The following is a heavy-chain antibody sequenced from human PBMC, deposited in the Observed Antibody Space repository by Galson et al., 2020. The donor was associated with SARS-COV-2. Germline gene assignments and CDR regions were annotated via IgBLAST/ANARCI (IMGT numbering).Heavy chain of an antibody. V-gene: IGHV3-30*03. D-gene: IGHD5-12*01. CDR2: ISYDGSNK. CDR1: GFTFSSYG. Sequence: QPGGSLRLSCAASGFTFSSYGMHWVRQAPGKGLEWVAVISYDGSNKYYADSVKGRFTISRDNSKNTLYLQMNSLRVEDTAVYYCVTGWLPYYYGMDVWGQGTTVTVSS. CDR3: VTGWLPYYYGMDV. J-gene: IGHJ6*02.